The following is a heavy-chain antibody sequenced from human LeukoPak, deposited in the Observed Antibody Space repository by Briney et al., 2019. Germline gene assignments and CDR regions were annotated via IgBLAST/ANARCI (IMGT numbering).Heavy chain of an antibody. CDR1: GFTFLSYG. D-gene: IGHD3-10*01. V-gene: IGHV3-30*02. Sequence: GGSLRLSCAASGFTFLSYGMHWVRQAPGKGLEWVAFIRYDGSNKYYADSVKGRFTISRDNAKNSLYLQMNSLRAEDTAVYYCARPNYASGYVFDYWGQGTLVTVSS. CDR3: ARPNYASGYVFDY. CDR2: IRYDGSNK. J-gene: IGHJ4*02.